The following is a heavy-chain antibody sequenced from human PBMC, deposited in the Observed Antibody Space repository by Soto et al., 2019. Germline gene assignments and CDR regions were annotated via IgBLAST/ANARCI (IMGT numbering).Heavy chain of an antibody. Sequence: QVHLQESGPGLVKPSETLSLTCTVSGGSISSDYWPWVRQPPGKGLEWIGYRYYSGTAKYNSSLKSRVTISVDTSKNQFYLKLSSVTVADTAVYYCARLSVADWFDPWGQGIQVTVSS. CDR1: GGSISSDY. CDR3: ARLSVADWFDP. CDR2: RYYSGTA. V-gene: IGHV4-59*01. J-gene: IGHJ5*02. D-gene: IGHD2-15*01.